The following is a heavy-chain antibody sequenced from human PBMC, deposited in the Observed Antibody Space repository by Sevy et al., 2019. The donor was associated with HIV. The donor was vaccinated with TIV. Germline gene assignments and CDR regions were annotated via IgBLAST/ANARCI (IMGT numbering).Heavy chain of an antibody. CDR3: GGKGGSRRNDAFDT. J-gene: IGHJ3*02. CDR1: GFTFSSYA. Sequence: GGSLRLSCAASGFTFSSYAMSWVRQAPGKGLEWVWGISGSGGSTYYEDSVKGRFTISRDNSKNSLYLQMNSLRVEDTAVYYCGGKGGSRRNDAFDTWGQGTMVTVSS. CDR2: ISGSGGST. D-gene: IGHD3-10*01. V-gene: IGHV3-23*01.